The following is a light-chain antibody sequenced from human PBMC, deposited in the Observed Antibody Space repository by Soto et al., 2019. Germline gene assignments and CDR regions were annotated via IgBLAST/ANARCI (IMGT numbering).Light chain of an antibody. Sequence: QSVLTQPPSASGTLGQRVTISCSGSSSNIGSKTVNWYQQLPGTAPKLLIYSNNQRPSGVPDRFSGSKSGTSASLAISGLQSEDEGDYYCAAWDDSLNGVVFGGGTKLTVL. CDR2: SNN. CDR1: SSNIGSKT. J-gene: IGLJ2*01. CDR3: AAWDDSLNGVV. V-gene: IGLV1-44*01.